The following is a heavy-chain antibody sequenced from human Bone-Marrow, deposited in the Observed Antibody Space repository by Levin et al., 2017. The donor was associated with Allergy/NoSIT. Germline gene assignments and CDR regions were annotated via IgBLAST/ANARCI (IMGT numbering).Heavy chain of an antibody. CDR3: ANGDGQDNWNY. D-gene: IGHD1-20*01. CDR1: GFTFSSYA. J-gene: IGHJ4*02. V-gene: IGHV3-23*01. CDR2: ISGSGGST. Sequence: GGSLRLSCAASGFTFSSYAMSWVRQAPGKGLEWVSAISGSGGSTYYADSVKGRFTISRDNSKNTLYLQMNSLRAEDTAVYYCANGDGQDNWNYGGQGTLVTVSS.